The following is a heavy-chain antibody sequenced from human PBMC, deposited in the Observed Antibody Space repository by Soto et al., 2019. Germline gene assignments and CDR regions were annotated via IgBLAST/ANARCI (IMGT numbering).Heavy chain of an antibody. CDR3: ASGVAGSGFDF. CDR2: TYYRSRWHH. D-gene: IGHD6-19*01. V-gene: IGHV6-1*01. Sequence: SQTLSLTCAISGDSVSSNTAAWNWIRSSPSRGLEWLGRTYYRSRWHHDYAVSVKSRIAVNPDTSKNQFSLQLNSVTPDDTAVYYRASGVAGSGFDFWGQGTLVTVSS. J-gene: IGHJ4*02. CDR1: GDSVSSNTAA.